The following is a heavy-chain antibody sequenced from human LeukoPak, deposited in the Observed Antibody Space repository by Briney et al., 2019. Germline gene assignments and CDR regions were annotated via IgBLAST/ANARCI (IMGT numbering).Heavy chain of an antibody. V-gene: IGHV4-34*01. CDR2: INHSGST. D-gene: IGHD2-2*01. Sequence: PSETLSLTCAVYGGSFSGYYWSWIRQPPGKGLEWIGEINHSGSTNYNPSLKSRVTISVDTSKNQFSLKLSSVTAADTAVYYCASRYQLLTSYYYGMDVWGQGTTVTVSS. CDR3: ASRYQLLTSYYYGMDV. CDR1: GGSFSGYY. J-gene: IGHJ6*02.